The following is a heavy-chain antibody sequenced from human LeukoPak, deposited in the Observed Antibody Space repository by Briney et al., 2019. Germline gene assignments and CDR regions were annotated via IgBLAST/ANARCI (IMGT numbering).Heavy chain of an antibody. CDR1: GFTFDDYA. D-gene: IGHD3-10*01. CDR2: ISWNSGQI. V-gene: IGHV3-9*03. Sequence: GGSLRLSCAASGFTFDDYAMNWVRQAPGKGLAWVSGISWNSGQIAYADSVKGRFTISRDNAKNSLYLQMNSLRTEDMAFYYCAKTLYGSGSPNAFDIWGQGTMVTVSS. CDR3: AKTLYGSGSPNAFDI. J-gene: IGHJ3*02.